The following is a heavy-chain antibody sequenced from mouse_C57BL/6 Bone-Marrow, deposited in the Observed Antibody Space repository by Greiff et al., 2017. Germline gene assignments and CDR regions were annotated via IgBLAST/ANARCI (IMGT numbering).Heavy chain of an antibody. J-gene: IGHJ1*03. CDR3: AREGLRFYWYFDV. V-gene: IGHV1-69*01. CDR1: GYTFTSYW. CDR2: IDPSDSYT. D-gene: IGHD2-2*01. Sequence: HVQLQPPWAELVMPGASVKLSCKASGYTFTSYWMHWVKQRPGQGLEWIGEIDPSDSYTNYNQKFKGKSTLTVDKSSRTAYMQLISLTSEDAAVYYCAREGLRFYWYFDVGGTGTTVTVSS.